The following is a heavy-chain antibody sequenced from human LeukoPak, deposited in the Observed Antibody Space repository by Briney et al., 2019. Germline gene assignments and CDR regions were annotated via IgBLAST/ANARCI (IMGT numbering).Heavy chain of an antibody. D-gene: IGHD3-22*01. CDR3: ARVSYYYYDSSDYPRGDPSPYYFDY. CDR1: GGPISSGGYS. CDR2: IYHSGST. J-gene: IGHJ4*02. V-gene: IGHV4-30-2*01. Sequence: SQTLSLTCAVSGGPISSGGYSWSWIRQPPGKGLEWIGYIYHSGSTYYNPSLKSRVTISVDRSKNQFSLKLSSVTAADTAVYYCARVSYYYYDSSDYPRGDPSPYYFDYWGQGTLVTVSS.